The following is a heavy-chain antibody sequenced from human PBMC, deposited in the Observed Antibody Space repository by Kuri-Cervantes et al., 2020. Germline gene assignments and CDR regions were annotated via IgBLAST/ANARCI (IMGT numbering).Heavy chain of an antibody. CDR3: VRDWRYCSGGSCYYYYMDV. J-gene: IGHJ6*03. Sequence: SLKISCAASGFTFDDYAMHWVRQAPGKGLEWVSGISWNSGSIGYADSVKGRFTISRDNAKNSLYLQMNSLRAEDTAVYYCVRDWRYCSGGSCYYYYMDVWGKGTTVTVSS. CDR2: ISWNSGSI. D-gene: IGHD2-15*01. V-gene: IGHV3-9*01. CDR1: GFTFDDYA.